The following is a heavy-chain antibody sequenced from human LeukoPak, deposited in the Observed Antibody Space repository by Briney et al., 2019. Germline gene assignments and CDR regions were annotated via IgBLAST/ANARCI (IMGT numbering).Heavy chain of an antibody. CDR3: ARATWSRLDSYYYYYYMDV. V-gene: IGHV4-59*02. J-gene: IGHJ6*03. Sequence: PSETLSLTCTVSGGSVNSYYWSWIRQPPGKGLEWIGYIYYSGSTNYNPSLKSRVTISVDTSKNQFSLKLSSVTAADTAVYYCARATWSRLDSYYYYYYMDVWGKGTTVTISS. D-gene: IGHD1-1*01. CDR1: GGSVNSYY. CDR2: IYYSGST.